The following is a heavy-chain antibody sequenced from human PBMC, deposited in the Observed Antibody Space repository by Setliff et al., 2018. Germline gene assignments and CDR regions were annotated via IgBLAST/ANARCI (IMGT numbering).Heavy chain of an antibody. J-gene: IGHJ5*02. CDR3: TLANCDANCAGLNWFDP. CDR1: GFTFSSFW. CDR2: INQDGSEK. Sequence: PGGSLRLSCGSSGFTFSSFWMSWVRQAPGKGLEWVANINQDGSEKYYVDSVKGRFTISRDNAKNSLYLQMNSLRAEDTAVYYCTLANCDANCAGLNWFDPWGQGTLVTVSS. V-gene: IGHV3-7*03. D-gene: IGHD2-21*02.